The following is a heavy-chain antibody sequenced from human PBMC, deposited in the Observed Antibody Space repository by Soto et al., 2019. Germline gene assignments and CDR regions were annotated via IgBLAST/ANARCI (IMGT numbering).Heavy chain of an antibody. CDR3: ARSSWGIAVAGRFDY. CDR1: GVTFSSYT. J-gene: IGHJ4*02. CDR2: IIPILGIA. D-gene: IGHD6-19*01. Sequence: GASVKVSCKASGVTFSSYTISWVRQAPGQGLEWMGRIIPILGIANYAQKFQGRVTVTADKSTSTAYMELSSLRSEDTAVYYCARSSWGIAVAGRFDYWGQGTLVTVSS. V-gene: IGHV1-69*02.